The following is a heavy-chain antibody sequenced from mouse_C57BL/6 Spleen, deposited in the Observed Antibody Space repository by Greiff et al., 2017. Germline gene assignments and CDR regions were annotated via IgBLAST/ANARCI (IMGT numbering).Heavy chain of an antibody. CDR2: INASSGYT. D-gene: IGHD2-4*01. CDR3: ATPLIYNDYY. CDR1: AYTFTSYT. Sequence: QVQLQQSGAELARPGASVKMSCKASAYTFTSYTMHWVKQRPGQGLEWIGYINASSGYTKYNQKFKDKATLTADKSSSTAYMQLSSLTSEDSAVYYCATPLIYNDYYGGKGTLVTVS. V-gene: IGHV1-4*01. J-gene: IGHJ3*01.